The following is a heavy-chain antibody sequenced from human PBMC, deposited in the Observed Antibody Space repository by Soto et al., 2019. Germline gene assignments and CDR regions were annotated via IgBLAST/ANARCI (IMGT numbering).Heavy chain of an antibody. CDR1: GGSISSSSYY. CDR2: ISYSGTT. V-gene: IGHV4-39*07. J-gene: IGHJ4*01. CDR3: ARAPRGNYGHPPHFDY. Sequence: PSETLSLTCTVSGGSISSSSYYWGWIRQPPGKGLEWIGFISYSGTTSYNPSLKSRVTISVDTSKNQFSLKLSSVTAADTAVYYCARAPRGNYGHPPHFDYWGHGTLVTAS. D-gene: IGHD3-10*01.